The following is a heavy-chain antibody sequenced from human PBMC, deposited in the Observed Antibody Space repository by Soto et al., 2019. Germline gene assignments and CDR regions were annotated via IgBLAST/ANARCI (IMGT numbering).Heavy chain of an antibody. Sequence: ASVKVSCKAAGYNFTNFGINWLRKAPGQGLEWGGWISPYSGNTNYAQKFRGRVTMTTDATTAYMELRSLRSDDAAVYYCAKLATYSTISPFDIWGQGTMVTVSS. CDR2: ISPYSGNT. D-gene: IGHD1-26*01. CDR1: GYNFTNFG. V-gene: IGHV1-18*01. J-gene: IGHJ3*02. CDR3: AKLATYSTISPFDI.